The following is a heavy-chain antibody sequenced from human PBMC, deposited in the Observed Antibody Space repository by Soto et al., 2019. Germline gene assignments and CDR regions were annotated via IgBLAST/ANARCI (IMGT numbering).Heavy chain of an antibody. J-gene: IGHJ4*02. CDR3: AKSRQGSSSWFDY. V-gene: IGHV3-23*01. CDR2: ISGSGGST. Sequence: GGSLRLSCAASGFTFSSYAMSWVRQAPGKGLEWVSAISGSGGSTYYADSVKGRFTISRYNSKNTLYLQMNSLRAEDTAVYYCAKSRQGSSSWFDYWGQGTLVTVSS. D-gene: IGHD6-13*01. CDR1: GFTFSSYA.